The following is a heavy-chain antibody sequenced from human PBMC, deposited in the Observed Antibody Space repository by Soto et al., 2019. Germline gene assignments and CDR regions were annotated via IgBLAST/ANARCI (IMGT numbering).Heavy chain of an antibody. J-gene: IGHJ4*02. D-gene: IGHD2-21*02. CDR2: IIPIFGTA. CDR1: GGTFSSYA. V-gene: IGHV1-69*01. Sequence: QVQLVQSGAEVKKPGSSVKVSCKASGGTFSSYAISWVRQAPGQGLEWMGGIIPIFGTANYAQKFQGRVTITADESTSTAYMELSSLRSEDTAVYYCARAPIVVLTAYFDYWGQGTLVTVSS. CDR3: ARAPIVVLTAYFDY.